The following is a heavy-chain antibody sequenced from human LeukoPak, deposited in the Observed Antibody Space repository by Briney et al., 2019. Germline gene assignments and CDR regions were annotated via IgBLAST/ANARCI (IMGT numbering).Heavy chain of an antibody. J-gene: IGHJ4*02. CDR1: GGSISSGDYY. CDR2: IYYSGST. CDR3: ASRNWNSSTLVDY. D-gene: IGHD1-1*01. V-gene: IGHV4-30-4*01. Sequence: SETLSLTRTVSGGSISSGDYYWSWIRQPPGKGLEWLGYIYYSGSTYYNPSLKSRVTISVDTSKNQFSLKLSSVTAADTAVYYCASRNWNSSTLVDYWGQGTLVTVSS.